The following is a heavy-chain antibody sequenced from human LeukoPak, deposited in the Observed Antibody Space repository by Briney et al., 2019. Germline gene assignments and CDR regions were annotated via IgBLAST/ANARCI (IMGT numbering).Heavy chain of an antibody. D-gene: IGHD1-26*01. J-gene: IGHJ4*02. V-gene: IGHV3-48*03. CDR1: GFTFSSYE. CDR2: ISSSGSAI. CDR3: ARVAGSYYYFDY. Sequence: PGGSLRLSCAASGFTFSSYEINWVRQAPGKGLEWVSYISSSGSAIYYADSVKGRFTISRDNAKKSLYLQMNSLRAEDTAVYYCARVAGSYYYFDYWGQETLVTVSS.